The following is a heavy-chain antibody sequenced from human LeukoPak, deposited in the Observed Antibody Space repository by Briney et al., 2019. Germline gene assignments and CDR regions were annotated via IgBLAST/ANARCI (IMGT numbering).Heavy chain of an antibody. Sequence: GRSLRLSCAASGFTFSSYGMHWVRQAPGKGLEWVAFIRYDGSNKYYADSVKGRFTISRDNSKNTLYLQMNSLRAEDTAAYYCAKDRLPGTTSAFDIWGQGTMVTVSS. CDR1: GFTFSSYG. V-gene: IGHV3-30*02. D-gene: IGHD1-7*01. J-gene: IGHJ3*02. CDR2: IRYDGSNK. CDR3: AKDRLPGTTSAFDI.